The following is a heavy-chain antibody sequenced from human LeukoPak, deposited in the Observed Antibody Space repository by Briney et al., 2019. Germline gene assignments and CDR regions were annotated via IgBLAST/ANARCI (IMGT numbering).Heavy chain of an antibody. V-gene: IGHV3-30-3*01. CDR2: ISYDGSNK. CDR1: GFTFSSYA. CDR3: ARDQGSITGTPPRDV. Sequence: PGGSLRLSCAASGFTFSSYAMHWVRQAPGKGLEWVAVISYDGSNKYYADSVKGRFTISRDNSKNTLYLQMNSLRAEDAAVYYCARDQGSITGTPPRDVWGKGTTVTVSS. J-gene: IGHJ6*04. D-gene: IGHD1-7*01.